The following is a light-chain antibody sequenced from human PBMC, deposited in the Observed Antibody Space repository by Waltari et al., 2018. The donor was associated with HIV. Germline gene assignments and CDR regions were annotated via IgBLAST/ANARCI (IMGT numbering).Light chain of an antibody. Sequence: ELVLTQSPAAWSWSPGERVNLSCTASQRVDSNYLAWYQQTPGQAPRLLIYHASSRTSGVPDRFRGSGSGTEFTLTLSRVEPEDFATYYGQQYGSSRTFGGGTRVEIK. J-gene: IGKJ4*01. CDR2: HAS. V-gene: IGKV3-20*01. CDR3: QQYGSSRT. CDR1: QRVDSNY.